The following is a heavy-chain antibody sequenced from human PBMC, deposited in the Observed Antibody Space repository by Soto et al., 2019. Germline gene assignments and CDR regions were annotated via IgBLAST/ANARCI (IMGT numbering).Heavy chain of an antibody. D-gene: IGHD3-3*02. V-gene: IGHV1-69*06. CDR2: IVPITSTS. CDR1: GGTFSSFA. Sequence: QVHLVQSGAELKRPGSSVKVSCKASGGTFSSFAFSWVRQAPGHGLEWMGGIVPITSTSNHAQKFQDRVTFSAAKSTSTAYMELTGLRSEDTTVYYCQNSIFSEDDHFDSWGQGTLVIVSS. J-gene: IGHJ4*02. CDR3: QNSIFSEDDHFDS.